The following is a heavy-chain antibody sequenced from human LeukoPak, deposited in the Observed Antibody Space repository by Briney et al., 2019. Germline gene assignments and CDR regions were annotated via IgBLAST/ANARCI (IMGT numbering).Heavy chain of an antibody. CDR2: INHSGST. Sequence: SETLSLTCTVSGGSISSSSYYWGWIRQPPGKGLEWIGEINHSGSTNYNPSLKSRVTISVDTSKNQFSLKLSSVTAADTAVYYCARRLAAAGTCWFDPWGQGTLVTVSS. D-gene: IGHD6-13*01. CDR1: GGSISSSSYY. CDR3: ARRLAAAGTCWFDP. J-gene: IGHJ5*02. V-gene: IGHV4-39*07.